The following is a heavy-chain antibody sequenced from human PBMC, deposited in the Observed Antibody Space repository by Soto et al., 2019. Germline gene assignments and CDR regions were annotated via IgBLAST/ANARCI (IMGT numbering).Heavy chain of an antibody. Sequence: SGPTLVNPTQTLTLTCAFSGFSLSTSGVGVGWIRQPPGKALEWLALIYWDDDKSYSPSLKSRLTITKDTSKNQVVLTMTNMEPVDTAIYYCAHRLAMDYVFDYWGQGTLVTVSS. CDR3: AHRLAMDYVFDY. D-gene: IGHD3-10*02. J-gene: IGHJ4*02. CDR2: IYWDDDK. V-gene: IGHV2-5*02. CDR1: GFSLSTSGVG.